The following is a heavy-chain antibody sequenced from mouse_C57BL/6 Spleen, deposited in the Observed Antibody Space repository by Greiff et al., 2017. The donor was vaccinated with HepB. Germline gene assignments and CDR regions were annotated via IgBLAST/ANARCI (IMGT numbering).Heavy chain of an antibody. CDR1: GYTFTDYY. J-gene: IGHJ4*01. V-gene: IGHV1-19*01. D-gene: IGHD1-1*01. CDR2: INPYNGGT. CDR3: ARGYYGSSEYYYAMDY. Sequence: EVKLQESGPVLVKPGASVKMSCKASGYTFTDYYMNWVKQSHGKSLEWIGVINPYNGGTSYNQKFKGKATLTVDKSSSTAYMELNSLTSEDSAVYYCARGYYGSSEYYYAMDYWGQGTSVTVSS.